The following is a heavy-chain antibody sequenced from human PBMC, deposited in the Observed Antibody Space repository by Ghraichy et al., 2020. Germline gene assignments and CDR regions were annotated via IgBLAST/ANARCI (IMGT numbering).Heavy chain of an antibody. V-gene: IGHV3-30*04. J-gene: IGHJ4*02. CDR3: ARDPSSPLWYFDY. Sequence: GGSLRLSCAASGFTFSSYAMHWVRQAPGKGLEWVAVISYDGSNKYYADSVKGRFTISRDNSKNTLYLQMNSLRAEDTAVYYCARDPSSPLWYFDYWGQGTLVTVSS. CDR2: ISYDGSNK. CDR1: GFTFSSYA. D-gene: IGHD6-13*01.